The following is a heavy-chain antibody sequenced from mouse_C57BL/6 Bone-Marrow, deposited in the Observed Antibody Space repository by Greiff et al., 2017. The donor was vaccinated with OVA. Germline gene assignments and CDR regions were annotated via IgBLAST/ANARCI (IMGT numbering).Heavy chain of an antibody. D-gene: IGHD1-1*01. Sequence: VQLQQSGPELVKPGASVKISCKASGYTFTDYYMNRVKQSHGQSLEWIGDINPNNGGTSYNQKFKGKATLTVDKSSSTAYMELRSLTSEDSAVYYCAREDYYGSSFYYYAMDYWGQGTSVTVSS. CDR2: INPNNGGT. CDR1: GYTFTDYY. V-gene: IGHV1-26*01. J-gene: IGHJ4*01. CDR3: AREDYYGSSFYYYAMDY.